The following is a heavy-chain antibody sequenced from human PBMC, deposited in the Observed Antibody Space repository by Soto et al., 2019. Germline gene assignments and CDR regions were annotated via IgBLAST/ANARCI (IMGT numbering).Heavy chain of an antibody. J-gene: IGHJ6*02. V-gene: IGHV4-39*01. CDR3: ARHVRELLIYYYGMDV. CDR1: GGSISSSSYY. Sequence: PSETLSLTCTVSGGSISSSSYYWGWIRQPPGKGLEWIGSIYYSGSTYYNLSLKSRVTISVDTSKNQFSLKLSSVTAADTAVYYCARHVRELLIYYYGMDVWGQGTTVTVSS. CDR2: IYYSGST. D-gene: IGHD1-26*01.